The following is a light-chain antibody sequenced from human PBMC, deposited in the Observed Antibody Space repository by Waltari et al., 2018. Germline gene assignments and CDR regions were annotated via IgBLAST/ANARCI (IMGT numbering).Light chain of an antibody. CDR3: QQYNKWPPFT. CDR2: GAS. J-gene: IGKJ3*01. V-gene: IGKV3-15*01. CDR1: QSVSSN. Sequence: EIVMTQSPVTLSVSPGERATLSCRASQSVSSNLAWYQQKPGQAPRLLIYGASTRATGIPARFSGSGSGTAFTLTISSLQSEDFAVYYCQQYNKWPPFTFGPGTKVEI.